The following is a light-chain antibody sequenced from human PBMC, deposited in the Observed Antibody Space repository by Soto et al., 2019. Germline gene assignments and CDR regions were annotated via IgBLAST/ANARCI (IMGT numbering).Light chain of an antibody. Sequence: EIVLTQSPSTVSLSPVSRATLSCRASPSVTNFLAWYQQKPGQAPRLLIYGAFNRATGIPARFSGSGSGTDFTLTISSLEPEDSAVYYCQQRNVWPPVTFGQVTRLEIK. J-gene: IGKJ5*01. V-gene: IGKV3-11*01. CDR1: PSVTNF. CDR3: QQRNVWPPVT. CDR2: GAF.